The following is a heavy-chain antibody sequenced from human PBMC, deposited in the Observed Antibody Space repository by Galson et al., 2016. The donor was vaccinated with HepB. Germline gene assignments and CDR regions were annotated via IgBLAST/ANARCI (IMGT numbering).Heavy chain of an antibody. Sequence: LRLSCAASGLTFSRHAMYWVRQAPGKGLEWVAAISYDGSTKYNVDSVKGRFTVSRDNSKNTLYLQMNSLRPEDTASYYCAKLTGMGSSSEVQLLDYYYYGMDVWGQGTAVTVSS. J-gene: IGHJ6*02. CDR2: ISYDGSTK. V-gene: IGHV3-30*04. CDR1: GLTFSRHA. D-gene: IGHD2-2*01. CDR3: AKLTGMGSSSEVQLLDYYYYGMDV.